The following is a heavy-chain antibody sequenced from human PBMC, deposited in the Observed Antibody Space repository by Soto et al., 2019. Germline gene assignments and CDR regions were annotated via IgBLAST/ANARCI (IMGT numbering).Heavy chain of an antibody. V-gene: IGHV4-39*01. J-gene: IGHJ4*02. CDR2: IYYSGST. CDR3: ARHHPLGYDFWSGYYTLLSYFDY. CDR1: GGSISSSSYY. Sequence: SETLSLTCTVSGGSISSSSYYWGWIRQPPGKGLEWIGSIYYSGSTYYNPSLKSRVTISVDTSKNQFSLKLGSVTAADTAVYYCARHHPLGYDFWSGYYTLLSYFDYWGQGTLVTVSS. D-gene: IGHD3-3*01.